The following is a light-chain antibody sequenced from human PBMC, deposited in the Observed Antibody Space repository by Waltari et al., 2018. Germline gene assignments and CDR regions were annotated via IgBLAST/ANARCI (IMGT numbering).Light chain of an antibody. CDR1: HLGAKY. CDR2: QES. CDR3: QAWDSSTVV. Sequence: SYELTQPPSVSVSPGQTASITCSGCHLGAKYACWYQQKPGQSPVLVIYQESKRPSGIPERFSGSNSGNTATLTISGTQAMDEADYYCQAWDSSTVVFGGGTKLTVL. J-gene: IGLJ2*01. V-gene: IGLV3-1*01.